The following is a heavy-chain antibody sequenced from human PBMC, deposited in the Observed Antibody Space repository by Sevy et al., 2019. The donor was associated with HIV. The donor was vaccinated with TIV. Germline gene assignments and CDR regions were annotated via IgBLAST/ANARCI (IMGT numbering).Heavy chain of an antibody. CDR1: GGSFSGYY. CDR3: ARGGRIVGDMDSADYYYGMDV. V-gene: IGHV4-34*01. CDR2: INHSGST. D-gene: IGHD1-26*01. Sequence: SETLSLTCAVYGGSFSGYYWSWIRQPPGKGLEWIGEINHSGSTNYNPSLKSRVTISVDTSKNQFSLKLSSVTAADTAVYYCARGGRIVGDMDSADYYYGMDVWGQGTTVTVSS. J-gene: IGHJ6*02.